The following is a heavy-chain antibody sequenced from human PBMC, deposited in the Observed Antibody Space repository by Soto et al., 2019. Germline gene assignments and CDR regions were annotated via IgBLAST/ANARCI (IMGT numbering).Heavy chain of an antibody. CDR3: ANAPVYCSGGSCYSEYFQH. Sequence: GSMRLSCAASRFTFSIYWMSWVRQAPGKGLEWVANIKQDGSEKYYVDSVKGRFTISRDNAKNSLYLQMNSLRAEDTAVYYCANAPVYCSGGSCYSEYFQHWGQGTLVTVSS. CDR2: IKQDGSEK. CDR1: RFTFSIYW. D-gene: IGHD2-15*01. V-gene: IGHV3-7*01. J-gene: IGHJ1*01.